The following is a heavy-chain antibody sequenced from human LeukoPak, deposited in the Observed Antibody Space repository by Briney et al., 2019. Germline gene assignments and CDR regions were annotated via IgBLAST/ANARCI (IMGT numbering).Heavy chain of an antibody. CDR1: GLIFNNYW. CDR3: ARGADGVSSNSRGWFDP. Sequence: GVSPRLSCAASGLIFNNYWILWVRQVPGKELAWVARVDRDGIRTDYADSMKGRFTISRHNAKNMAYLQMDSLRAEDTAVYSCARGADGVSSNSRGWFDPWGQGTMVTVSS. V-gene: IGHV3-74*01. CDR2: VDRDGIRT. J-gene: IGHJ3*01. D-gene: IGHD2-15*01.